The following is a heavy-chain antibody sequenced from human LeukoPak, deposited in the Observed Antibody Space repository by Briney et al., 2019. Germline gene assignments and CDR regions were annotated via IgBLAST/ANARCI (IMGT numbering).Heavy chain of an antibody. V-gene: IGHV4-34*01. D-gene: IGHD6-13*01. Sequence: SETLSLTCAVYGGSFSGYYWSWIRQPPGKGLEWIGEINHSGSTNYNPSLKSRVTISVDTSKNQFSLKLSSVIAADTAVYYCARARSSWYDNYFDYWGQGTLVTVSS. J-gene: IGHJ4*02. CDR2: INHSGST. CDR3: ARARSSWYDNYFDY. CDR1: GGSFSGYY.